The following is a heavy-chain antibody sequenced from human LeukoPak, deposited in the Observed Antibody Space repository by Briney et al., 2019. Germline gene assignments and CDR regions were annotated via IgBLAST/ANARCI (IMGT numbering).Heavy chain of an antibody. CDR3: ARTIAGGTYRYPYWFDP. CDR2: IYTSGST. D-gene: IGHD3-16*02. Sequence: PSETLSLTCTVSGVSISSSNSYWGWIRQPPGKGLEWIGSIYTSGSTNYNPSLKSRVTISVDKSKNQFSLKLSSVTAADMAVYYCARTIAGGTYRYPYWFDPWGQGTLVTVSS. J-gene: IGHJ5*02. CDR1: GVSISSSNSY. V-gene: IGHV4-39*07.